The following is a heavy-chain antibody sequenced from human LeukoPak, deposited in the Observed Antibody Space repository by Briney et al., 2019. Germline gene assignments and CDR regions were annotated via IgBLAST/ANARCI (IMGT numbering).Heavy chain of an antibody. CDR2: IWYDGSNK. D-gene: IGHD3-9*01. CDR3: ARDLGGGILTGLDY. V-gene: IGHV3-33*01. CDR1: GFTFSSYG. Sequence: GRSLRLSCAASGFTFSSYGMHWVRQAPGKGLEGVAVIWYDGSNKYYADSVKGRFTISRDNSKNTLYLQMNSLRAEDTAVYYCARDLGGGILTGLDYWGQGTLVTVSS. J-gene: IGHJ4*02.